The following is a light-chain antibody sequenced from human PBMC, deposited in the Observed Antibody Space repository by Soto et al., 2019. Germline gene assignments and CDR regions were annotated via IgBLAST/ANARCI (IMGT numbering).Light chain of an antibody. CDR3: QVYTSLPQT. CDR2: DAF. V-gene: IGKV3-20*01. J-gene: IGKJ1*01. Sequence: EVVLTQSPGTLSLSRGERATLSCRSSQTVGSDYLAWYQQKPDQAPRLLIYDAFNRAAGIPDRFSGSGSGTDFTLTISRLEPEDFAVYYCQVYTSLPQTFGQGTKVELK. CDR1: QTVGSDY.